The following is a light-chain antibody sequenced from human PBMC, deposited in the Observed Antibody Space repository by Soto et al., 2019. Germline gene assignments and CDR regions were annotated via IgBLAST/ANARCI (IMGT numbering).Light chain of an antibody. Sequence: ETVLTQSPGTLSLSPGERATLSCRASQSVSSNYLAWYQQKPGQAPRLLIYGASSRATGIPDRFSGSGSGTDFPLAISRLEPDDFAVYYCQQYGSSSWTFGQGTKVEIK. J-gene: IGKJ1*01. CDR1: QSVSSNY. CDR3: QQYGSSSWT. CDR2: GAS. V-gene: IGKV3-20*01.